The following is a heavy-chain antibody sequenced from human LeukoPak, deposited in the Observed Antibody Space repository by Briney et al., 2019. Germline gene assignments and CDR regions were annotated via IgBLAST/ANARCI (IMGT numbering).Heavy chain of an antibody. CDR2: ISSSGSTI. D-gene: IGHD6-13*01. V-gene: IGHV3-48*03. CDR3: ARVEPGYSSSWYGVDY. J-gene: IGHJ4*02. CDR1: VFTFSSYE. Sequence: GGSLRLSCAASVFTFSSYEMNWVRQAPGKGLEWVSYISSSGSTIYYADSVKGRFTISRDNAKNSLYLQMNSLRAEDTAVYYCARVEPGYSSSWYGVDYWGQGTLVTVSS.